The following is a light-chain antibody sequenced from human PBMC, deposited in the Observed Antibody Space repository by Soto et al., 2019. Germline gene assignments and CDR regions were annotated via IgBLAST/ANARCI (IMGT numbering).Light chain of an antibody. Sequence: DSKLIQSPSTLSAYVGDRVTITCRASQSINGWLAWYHQKPGQAPNLLIYKASTLESGVPSRFSGSGSGTEFTLTVSSLQPDDFATYYCHQYHNFPRPFGHGSKVAIK. CDR3: HQYHNFPRP. V-gene: IGKV1-5*03. CDR2: KAS. J-gene: IGKJ1*01. CDR1: QSINGW.